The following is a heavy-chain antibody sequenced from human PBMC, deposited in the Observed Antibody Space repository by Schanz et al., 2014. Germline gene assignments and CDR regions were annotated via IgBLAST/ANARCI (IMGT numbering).Heavy chain of an antibody. CDR2: IRRSSTPI. CDR3: VSSGSYSSYAS. CDR1: GFTFSDYS. V-gene: IGHV3-48*01. Sequence: EVQLVESGGGWVQPGGSLRLSCAASGFTFSDYSMNWVRQAPGKGPEWVSYIRRSSTPIYYADSVKGRFTISRDNAKNSLYLQMNSLRAEDTAVYRCVSSGSYSSYASWGQGTLVTVSS. J-gene: IGHJ4*02. D-gene: IGHD3-10*01.